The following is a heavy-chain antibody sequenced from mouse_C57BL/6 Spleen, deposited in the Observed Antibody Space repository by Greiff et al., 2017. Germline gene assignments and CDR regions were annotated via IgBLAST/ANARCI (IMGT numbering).Heavy chain of an antibody. V-gene: IGHV14-2*01. CDR2: IDPEDGET. D-gene: IGHD3-2*02. CDR1: GFNIKDYY. Sequence: EVQLQQSGAELVKPGASVKLSCTASGFNIKDYYMHWVQQSTEQGLEWLGRIDPEDGETKYAPQFQGMATITADTSSNTAYLQLSSLTSDDTAVYYCARGTAQAKAWFAYWGQGTLVTVSA. CDR3: ARGTAQAKAWFAY. J-gene: IGHJ3*01.